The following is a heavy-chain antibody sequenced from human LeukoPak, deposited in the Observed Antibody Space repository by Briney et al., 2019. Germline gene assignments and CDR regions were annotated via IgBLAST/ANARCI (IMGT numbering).Heavy chain of an antibody. Sequence: PSETLSLTCTVSGGSMSSSSYYWGWIRQPPGKGLEWIGSIYYSGSTYYNPSLKSRVTISVDTSKNQFSLKLSSVTAADTAVYYCARDLRVRLFGLRLHDTFDIWGQGTVVTVSS. V-gene: IGHV4-39*07. J-gene: IGHJ3*02. CDR3: ARDLRVRLFGLRLHDTFDI. CDR2: IYYSGST. CDR1: GGSMSSSSYY. D-gene: IGHD4-11*01.